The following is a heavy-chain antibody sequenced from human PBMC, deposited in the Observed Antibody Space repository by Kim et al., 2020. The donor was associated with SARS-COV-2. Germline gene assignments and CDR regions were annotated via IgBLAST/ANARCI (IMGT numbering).Heavy chain of an antibody. CDR2: IDDSGNT. D-gene: IGHD3-22*01. CDR3: ARRDSSTSWYFDL. Sequence: SETLSLTCTVSGGPMSSYYWNWIRQPPGKGLEWIGYIDDSGNTKYNPSLTSRVTISVDTSKNQFSLKLSSVTAADTAIYYCARRDSSTSWYFDLWARATLVTVSS. J-gene: IGHJ2*01. V-gene: IGHV4-59*01. CDR1: GGPMSSYY.